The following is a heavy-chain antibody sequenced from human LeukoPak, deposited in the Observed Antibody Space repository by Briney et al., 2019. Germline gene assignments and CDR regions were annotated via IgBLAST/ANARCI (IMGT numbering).Heavy chain of an antibody. CDR2: IYYSGST. CDR3: ARIGLYAHTPDY. CDR1: GGSISSNY. J-gene: IGHJ4*02. D-gene: IGHD2/OR15-2a*01. V-gene: IGHV4-59*01. Sequence: SETLSLTCTVSGGSISSNYWIWIRQPPGKGLEWIGYIYYSGSTNYNPSLKSRVTISVDTSKNQFSLKLSSVTAADTAVYYCARIGLYAHTPDYWGQGTLVTVSS.